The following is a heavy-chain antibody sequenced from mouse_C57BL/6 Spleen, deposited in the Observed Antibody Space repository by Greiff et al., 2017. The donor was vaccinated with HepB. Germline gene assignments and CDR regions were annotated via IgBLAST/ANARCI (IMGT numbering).Heavy chain of an antibody. V-gene: IGHV5-9-1*02. D-gene: IGHD1-1*01. Sequence: EVKLMESGAGLVKPGGSLKLSCAASGFTFSSYAMSWVRQTPEKRLEWVAYISSGGDYIYYADTVKGRFTISRDNARNTLYLQMSSLKSEDTAMYYCTRARNYYGSTWYFDVWGTGTTVTVSS. CDR1: GFTFSSYA. CDR2: ISSGGDYI. CDR3: TRARNYYGSTWYFDV. J-gene: IGHJ1*03.